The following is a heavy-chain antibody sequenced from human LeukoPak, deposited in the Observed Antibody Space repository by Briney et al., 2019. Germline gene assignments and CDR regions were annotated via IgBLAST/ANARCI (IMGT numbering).Heavy chain of an antibody. CDR3: ARGTRYYYGSGSYLTALDI. CDR1: GFTFSSYW. V-gene: IGHV3-74*01. CDR2: TNSDGSST. D-gene: IGHD3-10*01. J-gene: IGHJ3*02. Sequence: PGGSLRLSCVASGFTFSSYWMHWVRQAPGKGLVWVSHTNSDGSSTSYADSVKGRFTISRDNAKTTVYLQTNSLRAEDTAVYYCARGTRYYYGSGSYLTALDIWGQGTMAIVSS.